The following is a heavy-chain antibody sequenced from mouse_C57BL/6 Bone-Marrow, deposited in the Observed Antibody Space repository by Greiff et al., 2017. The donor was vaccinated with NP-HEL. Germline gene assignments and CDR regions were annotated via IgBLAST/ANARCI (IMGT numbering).Heavy chain of an antibody. CDR1: GYTFTSYW. D-gene: IGHD1-1*01. CDR3: ARRRFTTRYAMDY. V-gene: IGHV1-7*01. CDR2: INPSSGYT. J-gene: IGHJ4*01. Sequence: VKLMESGAELAKPGASVKLSCKASGYTFTSYWMHWVKQRPGQGLEWIGYINPSSGYTKYNQKFKDKATLTADKSSSTAYMQLSSLTYEDSAVYYCARRRFTTRYAMDYWGQGTSVTVSS.